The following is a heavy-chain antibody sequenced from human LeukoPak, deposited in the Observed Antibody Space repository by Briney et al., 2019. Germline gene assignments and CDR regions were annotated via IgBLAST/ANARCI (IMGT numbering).Heavy chain of an antibody. V-gene: IGHV3-7*03. J-gene: IGHJ4*02. CDR1: GFTFSIYW. D-gene: IGHD4/OR15-4a*01. CDR2: INQDGNKK. CDR3: ATGDYGVHGDY. Sequence: GGSLRLSCAASGFTFSIYWVTWVRQAPGKGLEWVAHINQDGNKKYYVDSVKGRFTIFRDNAKNSLYLQMNSLRAEDTAVYYCATGDYGVHGDYWGQGILVTVSS.